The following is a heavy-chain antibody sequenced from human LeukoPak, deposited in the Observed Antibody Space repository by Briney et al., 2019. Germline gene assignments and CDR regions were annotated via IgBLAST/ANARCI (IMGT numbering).Heavy chain of an antibody. Sequence: SETLSLTCTVSGGSLSSYYWSWIRQPPGKGLEWIGRIYTSGSTNYNPSLKSRVTMSVDTSKNQFSLKLSSVTAADTAVYYCAREVAYDILTGYYSDYWGQGTLVTVSS. CDR3: AREVAYDILTGYYSDY. V-gene: IGHV4-4*07. CDR2: IYTSGST. D-gene: IGHD3-9*01. J-gene: IGHJ4*02. CDR1: GGSLSSYY.